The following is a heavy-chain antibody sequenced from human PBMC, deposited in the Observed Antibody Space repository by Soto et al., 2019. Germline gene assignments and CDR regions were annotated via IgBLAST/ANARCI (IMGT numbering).Heavy chain of an antibody. D-gene: IGHD1-26*01. CDR2: IDPSDSYT. Sequence: GESLKISCKGSGYSFTSYWISWVRQMPGKGLEWMGRIDPSDSYTNYSPSFQGHVTISADKSISTAYLQWSSLKASDTAMYYCANAEEPYYYYYGMDVWGQGTTVTVSS. J-gene: IGHJ6*02. V-gene: IGHV5-10-1*01. CDR3: ANAEEPYYYYYGMDV. CDR1: GYSFTSYW.